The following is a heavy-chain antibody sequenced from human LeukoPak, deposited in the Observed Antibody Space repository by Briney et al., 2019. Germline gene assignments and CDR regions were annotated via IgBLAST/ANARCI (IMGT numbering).Heavy chain of an antibody. J-gene: IGHJ4*02. V-gene: IGHV4-38-2*02. Sequence: SETLSLTCSVSGYSISSGYYWAWIRQPPGKGLEWIGRIHHSGSTYYDPSLKSRVTVSVDTSKNQFSLKLSSVTAADTAVYYCARDADTSFGYWGQGTLVTVSS. CDR3: ARDADTSFGY. CDR2: IHHSGST. CDR1: GYSISSGYY. D-gene: IGHD5-18*01.